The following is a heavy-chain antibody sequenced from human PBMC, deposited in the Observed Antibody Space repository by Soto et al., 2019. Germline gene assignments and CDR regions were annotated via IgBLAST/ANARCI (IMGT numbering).Heavy chain of an antibody. CDR3: AKDLTMVREVIYYGMDV. Sequence: GGSLRLSCAASGLTFSSYAMSWVRQAPGKGLEWVSVISGSGGNTYYADSVKGRFTISRDNSKNTLYLQMNSLRAEDTAVYYCAKDLTMVREVIYYGMDVWGQGTTVTVSS. V-gene: IGHV3-23*01. D-gene: IGHD3-10*01. CDR1: GLTFSSYA. CDR2: ISGSGGNT. J-gene: IGHJ6*02.